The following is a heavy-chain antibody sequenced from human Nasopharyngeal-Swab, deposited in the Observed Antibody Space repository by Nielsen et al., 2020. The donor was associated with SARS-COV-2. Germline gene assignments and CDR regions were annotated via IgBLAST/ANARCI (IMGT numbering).Heavy chain of an antibody. CDR1: GITVNNAW. D-gene: IGHD6-19*01. J-gene: IGHJ4*02. Sequence: GESLKISCAVSGITVNNAWMNWVRQAPGKGLEWVGRIKRKVDGGATDYAAHVRGRFTISRDDSKNTLSLQMNSLKTEDTAVYFCTAVDPDFSGIYGDFDYWGPGTLVTVSS. V-gene: IGHV3-15*07. CDR2: IKRKVDGGAT. CDR3: TAVDPDFSGIYGDFDY.